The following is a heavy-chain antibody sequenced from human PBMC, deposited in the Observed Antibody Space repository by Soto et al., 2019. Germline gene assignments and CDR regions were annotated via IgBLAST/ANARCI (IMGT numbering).Heavy chain of an antibody. J-gene: IGHJ4*02. D-gene: IGHD6-19*01. CDR1: GFTFDDYA. Sequence: EVPLVESGGGLVQPGRSLRLSCAASGFTFDDYAMHWVRQAPGKGLEWVSGISWNSGSIGYADSVKGRFTISRDNAKNSLYLQMNSLRAEDTALYYCAKEVAGTGGFDYWGQGTLVTVSS. CDR2: ISWNSGSI. V-gene: IGHV3-9*01. CDR3: AKEVAGTGGFDY.